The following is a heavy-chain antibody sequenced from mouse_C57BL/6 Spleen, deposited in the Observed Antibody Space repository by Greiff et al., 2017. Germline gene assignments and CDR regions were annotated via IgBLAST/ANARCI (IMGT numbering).Heavy chain of an antibody. CDR1: GFTFSDYG. D-gene: IGHD2-4*01. J-gene: IGHJ2*01. Sequence: DVKLVESGGGLVKPGGSLKLSCAASGFTFSDYGMHWVRQAPEKGLEWVAYISSGSSTIYYADTVKGRFTISRDNAKNTLFLQMTSLRSEDTAMYYCARMKDYDYGEYYFDYWGQGTTLTVSS. CDR2: ISSGSSTI. V-gene: IGHV5-17*01. CDR3: ARMKDYDYGEYYFDY.